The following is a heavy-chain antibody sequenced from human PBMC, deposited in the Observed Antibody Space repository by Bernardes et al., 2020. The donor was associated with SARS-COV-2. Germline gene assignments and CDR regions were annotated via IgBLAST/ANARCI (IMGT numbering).Heavy chain of an antibody. Sequence: SETLSLTCTVSGGSISSYYWSWIRQPPGKRLEWIGYIYHSGSTNYNPSLKSRVTISIDTSKNQFSLKLSSVTAADTAVYYCARVSTGFGVVPMIDYWGQGTLVTVSS. CDR3: ARVSTGFGVVPMIDY. J-gene: IGHJ4*02. V-gene: IGHV4-59*01. D-gene: IGHD3-3*01. CDR1: GGSISSYY. CDR2: IYHSGST.